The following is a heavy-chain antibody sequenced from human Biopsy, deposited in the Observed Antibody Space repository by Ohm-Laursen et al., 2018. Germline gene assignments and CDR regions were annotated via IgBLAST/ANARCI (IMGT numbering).Heavy chain of an antibody. Sequence: SETLSLTCIVSGDSVSSGSFYWTWIRQPPGQGLEYIGYIYDRGSTANYNPSLESRVTMSVDMPKNQFSLKLSSVTAADTAIYSRARGMRSSGWPYFDSWGQGTLVTVSS. CDR1: GDSVSSGSFY. V-gene: IGHV4-61*01. D-gene: IGHD6-19*01. J-gene: IGHJ4*02. CDR2: IYDRGSTA. CDR3: ARGMRSSGWPYFDS.